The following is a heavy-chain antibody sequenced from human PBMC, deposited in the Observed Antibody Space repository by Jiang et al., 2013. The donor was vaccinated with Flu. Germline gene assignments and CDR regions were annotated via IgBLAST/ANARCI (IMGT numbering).Heavy chain of an antibody. CDR1: GFTFDDYT. J-gene: IGHJ3*02. CDR2: ISWDGGST. CDR3: AKEGPHSARFFNDAFDI. Sequence: VQLVESGGVVVQPGGSLRLSCAASGFTFDDYTMHWVRQAPGKGLEWVSLISWDGGSTYYADSVKGRFTISRDNSKNSLYLQMNSLRTEDTALYYCAKEGPHSARFFNDAFDIWGQGTMVTVSS. D-gene: IGHD6-6*01. V-gene: IGHV3-43*01.